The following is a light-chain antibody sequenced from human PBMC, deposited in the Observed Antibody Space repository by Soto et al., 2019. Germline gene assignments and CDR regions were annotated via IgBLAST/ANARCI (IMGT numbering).Light chain of an antibody. CDR2: KAS. V-gene: IGKV1-5*03. CDR3: QHYNTYWT. J-gene: IGKJ1*01. Sequence: DIQMTQSPSTLSASVGDRVTITCRASQSITSWLAWYQQKPGKAPKLLIYKASILESGVPSRFSGSGSGTDFTLTISSLHPDDFATYYCQHYNTYWTFGQGTKVEIK. CDR1: QSITSW.